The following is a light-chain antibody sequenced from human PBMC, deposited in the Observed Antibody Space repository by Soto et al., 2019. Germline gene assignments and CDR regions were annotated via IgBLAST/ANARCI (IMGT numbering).Light chain of an antibody. CDR1: SSDVGGYNY. V-gene: IGLV2-14*03. CDR3: NSYTSTSTVV. J-gene: IGLJ3*02. CDR2: DVS. Sequence: QSVLTQPASVSGSPGQSITISCTGTSSDVGGYNYVSWYQHHPGKAPKLMIYDVSNRPSGVSYRFSGSKSGNTASLTISGLQAEDEADYYCNSYTSTSTVVFGGGTKLTVL.